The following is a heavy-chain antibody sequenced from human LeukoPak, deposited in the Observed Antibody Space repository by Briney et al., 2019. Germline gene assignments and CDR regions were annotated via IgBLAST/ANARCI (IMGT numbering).Heavy chain of an antibody. J-gene: IGHJ3*02. V-gene: IGHV1-3*04. Sequence: GASVKVSCKASGYTFTTYAIHWARQAPGQRLEWMGWISTYNDDRKYSPKFQGTVTITTDTSASTAYLELSSLRSEDTAEYYCARDRSSFSYAFDIWGQGTMVTVSS. CDR1: GYTFTTYA. CDR3: ARDRSSFSYAFDI. CDR2: ISTYNDDR. D-gene: IGHD6-6*01.